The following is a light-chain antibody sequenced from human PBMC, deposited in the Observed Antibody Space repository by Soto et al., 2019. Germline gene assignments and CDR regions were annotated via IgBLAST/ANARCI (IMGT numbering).Light chain of an antibody. Sequence: EVVLTQSPVTLSLSPGERATLYCRASQSFRGLLAWYQQKPGQAPRVIIYDAYNRATGIPPRFSGSGSGTDCTLTISSLEPEDAAVYYCQQRHMWPITFGQGTRLEIK. CDR3: QQRHMWPIT. J-gene: IGKJ5*01. CDR1: QSFRGL. CDR2: DAY. V-gene: IGKV3-11*01.